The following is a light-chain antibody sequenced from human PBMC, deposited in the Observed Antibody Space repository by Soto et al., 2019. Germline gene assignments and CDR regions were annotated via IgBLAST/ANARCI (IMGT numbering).Light chain of an antibody. Sequence: QSVLTQPASVSGSPGRSITIPCTGTRSDVGAFNYVSWYQHHPGNAPKLILYEVINRPSGVSNRFSGSKSGNTASLTISGLQAEDEAFYFCISYTTDSSTYVFGTGTKVTVL. CDR1: RSDVGAFNY. V-gene: IGLV2-14*01. CDR2: EVI. J-gene: IGLJ1*01. CDR3: ISYTTDSSTYV.